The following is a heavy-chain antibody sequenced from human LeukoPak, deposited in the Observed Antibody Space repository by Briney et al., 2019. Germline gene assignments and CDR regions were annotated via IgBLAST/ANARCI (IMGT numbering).Heavy chain of an antibody. CDR2: ISADGSTA. CDR3: AKESGWITGYGLDV. J-gene: IGHJ6*02. Sequence: GSLRLSCAASGFIFSNRFMSWVRQAPGKGLEWVSAISADGSTAYYADSMKGRLTISRDNSRNTLFLQMSSLRVEDTAIYYCAKESGWITGYGLDVWGQGTTVTVSS. CDR1: GFIFSNRF. V-gene: IGHV3-23*01. D-gene: IGHD6-19*01.